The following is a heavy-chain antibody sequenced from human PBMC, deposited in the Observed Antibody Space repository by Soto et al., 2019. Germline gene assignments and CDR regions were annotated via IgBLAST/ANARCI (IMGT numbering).Heavy chain of an antibody. D-gene: IGHD6-19*01. CDR1: GFTFTSSA. V-gene: IGHV1-58*01. Sequence: QMQLVQSGPEVKKPGTSVKVSCKASGFTFTSSAVQWVRQALGQRLEWIGWIVVGSGNTNYAQKFQERVTITRDMSISTAYMEMSSLRSEDTAVYYCAYLTDGGVAGTLYYFDYWGQGTLVTVSS. J-gene: IGHJ4*02. CDR3: AYLTDGGVAGTLYYFDY. CDR2: IVVGSGNT.